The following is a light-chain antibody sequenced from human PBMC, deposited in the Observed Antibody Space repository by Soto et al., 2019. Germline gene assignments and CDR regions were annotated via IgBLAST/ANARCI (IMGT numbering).Light chain of an antibody. CDR1: QSLLHSNGYNY. J-gene: IGKJ2*01. V-gene: IGKV2-28*01. Sequence: DTVMTQSPLSLPVSPGEPASISCRSSQSLLHSNGYNYLEWYLQKPGQSPQLLIYLGSTRASGVPDRFSGSGSGTDFTLKISRVEAEDVGVYYCIQSLQAPPFTFGQGTKLEIK. CDR3: IQSLQAPPFT. CDR2: LGS.